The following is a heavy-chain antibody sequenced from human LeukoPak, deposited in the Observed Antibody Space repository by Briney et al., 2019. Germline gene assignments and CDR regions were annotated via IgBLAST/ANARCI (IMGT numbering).Heavy chain of an antibody. CDR2: ISGSASST. CDR1: GFTFSNYA. Sequence: PGGSLRLSCAASGFTFSNYAMSWVRQAPGKGLEWVSAISGSASSTYHADSVKGRFTISRDNSKNTLYLQMNSLRAEDTAVYYCARENYDSSGYHSSMDVWGKGTTVTISS. V-gene: IGHV3-23*01. D-gene: IGHD3-22*01. CDR3: ARENYDSSGYHSSMDV. J-gene: IGHJ6*03.